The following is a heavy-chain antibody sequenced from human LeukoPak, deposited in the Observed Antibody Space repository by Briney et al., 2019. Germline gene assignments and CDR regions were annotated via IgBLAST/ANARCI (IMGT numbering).Heavy chain of an antibody. D-gene: IGHD3-22*01. Sequence: PGGSLRLSCAASGFTFSSYWMSWVRQAPGKGLEWVANIKQDGSEKYYVDSVKGRFTISRDNAKNSLYLQMNSLRAEDTAVYYCVVPLTRLGASHDSSGYYTDYWGQGTLVTVSS. CDR3: VVPLTRLGASHDSSGYYTDY. J-gene: IGHJ4*02. V-gene: IGHV3-7*01. CDR2: IKQDGSEK. CDR1: GFTFSSYW.